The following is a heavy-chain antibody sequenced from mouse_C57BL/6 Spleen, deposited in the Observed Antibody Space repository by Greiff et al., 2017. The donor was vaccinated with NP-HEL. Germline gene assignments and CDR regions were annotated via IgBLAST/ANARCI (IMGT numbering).Heavy chain of an antibody. J-gene: IGHJ2*01. CDR1: GFTFTAYY. Sequence: EVKLVESGGGLVQPGGSLSLSCAASGFTFTAYYMSWVRQPPGKALEWLGFIRNKANGYTTEYSASVKGRFTISRDNSQSILYLQMNALRAEDSATYYCARSHDYYGSSELDCWGQGTTLTVSS. D-gene: IGHD1-1*01. CDR3: ARSHDYYGSSELDC. CDR2: IRNKANGYTT. V-gene: IGHV7-3*01.